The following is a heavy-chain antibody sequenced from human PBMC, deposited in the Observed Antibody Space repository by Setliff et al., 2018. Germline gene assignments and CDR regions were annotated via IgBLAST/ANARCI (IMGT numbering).Heavy chain of an antibody. CDR1: GYTFSRYW. Sequence: GESLKISCKASGYTFSRYWIGWVRQMPGKGLEWLGIIYPSDSHTRYSPSFQGQVTISADKSISTAYLQWSSLKASDTAIYYCARSTVTTGGDNWGQGTLVTVSS. J-gene: IGHJ4*02. D-gene: IGHD4-17*01. CDR2: IYPSDSHT. V-gene: IGHV5-51*01. CDR3: ARSTVTTGGDN.